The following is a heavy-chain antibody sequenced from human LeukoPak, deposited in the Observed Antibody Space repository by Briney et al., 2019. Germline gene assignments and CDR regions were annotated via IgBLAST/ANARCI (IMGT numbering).Heavy chain of an antibody. CDR1: GFIFSTYS. V-gene: IGHV3-48*01. Sequence: GGSLRLSCEASGFIFSTYSMNWVRQAPGKGLEWVSYISSSSSTIYYADSVKGRFTISRDNAKNSLSLQMNSLRAEDTDVFYCARQSRPGYFDYWGQGTLVTVSS. CDR3: ARQSRPGYFDY. CDR2: ISSSSSTI. J-gene: IGHJ4*02.